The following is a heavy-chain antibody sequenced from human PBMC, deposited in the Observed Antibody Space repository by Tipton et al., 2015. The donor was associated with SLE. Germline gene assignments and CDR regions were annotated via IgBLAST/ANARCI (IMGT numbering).Heavy chain of an antibody. J-gene: IGHJ2*01. V-gene: IGHV1-2*06. CDR2: INPNSGGT. CDR1: KYTFTGYY. Sequence: QSGAEVKKPGASVKVSCKASKYTFTGYYMHWVRQAPGQGLEWMGRINPNSGGTNYAQKFQGRVTMTRDTSISTAYMELRSLRSDDTAVYYCARWEVLDWYFDLWGRGTLVTVSS. D-gene: IGHD1-26*01. CDR3: ARWEVLDWYFDL.